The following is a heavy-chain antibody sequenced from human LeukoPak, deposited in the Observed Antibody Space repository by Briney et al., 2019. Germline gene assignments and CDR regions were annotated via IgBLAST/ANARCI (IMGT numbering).Heavy chain of an antibody. CDR1: GFTFSSYG. CDR3: AKVPMINDYSNYLYFDY. J-gene: IGHJ4*02. CDR2: IRYDGSNK. V-gene: IGHV3-30*02. Sequence: GGSLRLSCAASGFTFSSYGMHWVRQAPGKGLEWVAFIRYDGSNKYYADSVKGRFTISRDNSKNTLYLQMNSLRAEDTAVYYCAKVPMINDYSNYLYFDYWGQGTLVTVSS. D-gene: IGHD4-11*01.